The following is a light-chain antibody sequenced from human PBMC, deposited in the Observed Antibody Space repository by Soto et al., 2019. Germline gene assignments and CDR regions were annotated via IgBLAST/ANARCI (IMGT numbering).Light chain of an antibody. V-gene: IGLV2-14*01. CDR2: GVT. CDR1: SSDIGAYNY. Sequence: QSALTQPASVSGSPGQSITISCTGTSSDIGAYNYVSWYQQYPGKAPKLMIYGVTNRPSGVSNRFSVSKTGNTASLTISGLQAEDEADYYCFSHRSGDSHVFGTGTKVTVL. CDR3: FSHRSGDSHV. J-gene: IGLJ1*01.